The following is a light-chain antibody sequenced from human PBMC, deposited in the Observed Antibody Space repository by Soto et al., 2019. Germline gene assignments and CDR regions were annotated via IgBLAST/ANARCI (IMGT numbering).Light chain of an antibody. V-gene: IGLV2-23*01. CDR2: KGT. J-gene: IGLJ1*01. CDR3: CSSVPESTFI. Sequence: QSALAQPASVSGSPGQSITISCTGTSDDVGAYNSVSWYQQLPHKAPQLMIYKGTQRPSGVSSRFSGSKSGNAASLTISGLQADEDADYFCCSSVPESTFIFGTGTKLTVL. CDR1: SDDVGAYNS.